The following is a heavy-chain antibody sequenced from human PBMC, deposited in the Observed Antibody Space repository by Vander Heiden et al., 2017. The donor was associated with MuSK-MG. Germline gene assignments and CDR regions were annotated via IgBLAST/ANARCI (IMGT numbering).Heavy chain of an antibody. CDR3: ARGSRYSSYDY. Sequence: QVQLQQWGADLLKPPATLSLTCAVYGGFFSGYYWYWIRQPPGKGLEWIGEINHRGSTNDHPSLKSRVTISVDTAKLQFSLKLSSVTAADTAVYYCARGSRYSSYDYRGQGTLVAV. V-gene: IGHV4-34*01. CDR2: INHRGST. CDR1: GGFFSGYY. J-gene: IGHJ4*02. D-gene: IGHD3-3*01.